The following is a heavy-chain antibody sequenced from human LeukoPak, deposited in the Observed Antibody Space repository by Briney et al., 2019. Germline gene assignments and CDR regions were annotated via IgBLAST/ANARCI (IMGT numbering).Heavy chain of an antibody. CDR1: GGSISSGNYY. J-gene: IGHJ4*02. CDR2: IYTSGST. CDR3: ARGYCSGGSCHYFDY. Sequence: SQTLFLTCTVSGGSISSGNYYWSWIRQPAGKGLEWIGRIYTSGSTNYNPSLKSRVTISVDTSKNQFSLKLSSVTAADTAVYYCARGYCSGGSCHYFDYWGQGTLVTVSS. V-gene: IGHV4-61*02. D-gene: IGHD2-15*01.